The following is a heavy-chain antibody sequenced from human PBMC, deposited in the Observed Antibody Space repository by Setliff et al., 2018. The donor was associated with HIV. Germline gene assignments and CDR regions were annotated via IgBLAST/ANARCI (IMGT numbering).Heavy chain of an antibody. J-gene: IGHJ1*01. D-gene: IGHD6-13*01. V-gene: IGHV1-3*01. CDR1: GYTFSRYA. CDR2: INAGNGNT. CDR3: ATDPGYSSTWYSESFQH. Sequence: ASVKVSCKASGYTFSRYAMHWVRQAPGQRLEWMGWINAGNGNTKYSQKFQGRVSIARDTSTDTAYMELSSLRSDDTAMYYCATDPGYSSTWYSESFQHWGQGTVVTVSS.